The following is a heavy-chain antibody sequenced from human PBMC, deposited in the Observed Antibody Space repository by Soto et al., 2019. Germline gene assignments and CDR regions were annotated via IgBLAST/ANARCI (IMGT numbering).Heavy chain of an antibody. V-gene: IGHV3-33*01. CDR1: GFTFSSSA. J-gene: IGHJ4*02. CDR3: ARDPYNYGRYYFDS. Sequence: QVLLVESGGGVVQPGRSLRLSCAASGFTFSSSAMHWVRQAPGKGLEWVAIIWYDGSNKFYADSVQGRFTISRDNSNNPLFLQMNSLRAEDTAVYYCARDPYNYGRYYFDSWGQGTLSPSPQ. CDR2: IWYDGSNK. D-gene: IGHD3-16*01.